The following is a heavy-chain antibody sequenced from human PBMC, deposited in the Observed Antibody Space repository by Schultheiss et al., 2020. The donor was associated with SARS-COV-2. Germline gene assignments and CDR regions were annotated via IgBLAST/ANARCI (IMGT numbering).Heavy chain of an antibody. CDR3: ARVVDITMIVGGLAFDI. J-gene: IGHJ3*02. CDR1: GYTFTDYY. CDR2: INPNSGGT. Sequence: ASVKVSCKASGYTFTDYYMHWVRQAPGQGLEWMGWINPNSGGTNYAQKFQGRVTMTRDTSISTAYMELSRLRSDDTAVYYCARVVDITMIVGGLAFDIWGQGTMVTVSS. D-gene: IGHD3-22*01. V-gene: IGHV1-2*02.